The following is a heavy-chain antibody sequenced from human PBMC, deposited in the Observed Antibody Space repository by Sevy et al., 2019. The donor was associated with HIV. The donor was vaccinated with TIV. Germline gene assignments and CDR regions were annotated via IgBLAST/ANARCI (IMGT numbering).Heavy chain of an antibody. Sequence: GGSLRLSCAASGFTFSSYDMHWVRQATGNGLEWVSAIGTAGYTYYPGSVKGRFTISRENAKNSLYLQMNSLRVGDTAVYYCARAYSSGWYDYWGQRTVVTVSS. CDR1: GFTFSSYD. CDR2: IGTAGYT. V-gene: IGHV3-13*01. J-gene: IGHJ4*02. CDR3: ARAYSSGWYDY. D-gene: IGHD6-19*01.